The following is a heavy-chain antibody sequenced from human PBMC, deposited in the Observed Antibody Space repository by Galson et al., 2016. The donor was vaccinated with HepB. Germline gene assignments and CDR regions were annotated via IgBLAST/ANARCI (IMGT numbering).Heavy chain of an antibody. CDR1: GFSFDNYA. V-gene: IGHV3-30-3*01. J-gene: IGHJ4*01. Sequence: SLRLSCAASGFSFDNYAMHWVRQTPGQGLEWVAIISYDGSDKLYADSVKGRFTISRDNSKSTLYLEMSSLRPEDTAVYYCARDHCVSASTYASYYFDYWGRGTTVTVSS. CDR3: ARDHCVSASTYASYYFDY. CDR2: ISYDGSDK. D-gene: IGHD2-2*01.